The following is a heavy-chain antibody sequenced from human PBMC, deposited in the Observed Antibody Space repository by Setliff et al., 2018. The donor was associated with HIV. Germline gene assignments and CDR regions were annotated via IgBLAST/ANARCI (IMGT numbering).Heavy chain of an antibody. V-gene: IGHV4-59*11. CDR2: IYYSGST. J-gene: IGHJ4*02. D-gene: IGHD2-2*01. Sequence: SLTCTVSGGSISSHYWSWIRQPPGKGLEWIGSIYYSGSTNYNPSLKSRVTISVDTSKNQFSLKLSSVTAADTAVYYCARVGSVPAAYYFDYWGQGTLVTVSS. CDR3: ARVGSVPAAYYFDY. CDR1: GGSISSHY.